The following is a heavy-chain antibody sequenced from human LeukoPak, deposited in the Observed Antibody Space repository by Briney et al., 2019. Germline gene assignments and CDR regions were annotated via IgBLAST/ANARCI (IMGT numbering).Heavy chain of an antibody. D-gene: IGHD2-2*01. CDR2: ISTSSSTI. J-gene: IGHJ4*02. V-gene: IGHV3-48*04. CDR3: ARVGAPGAADY. CDR1: GFTFSSYG. Sequence: HPGGSLRLSCAVSGFTFSSYGMTWVRQAPGKGLEWVSYISTSSSTIYYADSVKGRFTISRDNAKNALYLQMNSLRAEDTAVYYCARVGAPGAADYWGQGTLVTVSS.